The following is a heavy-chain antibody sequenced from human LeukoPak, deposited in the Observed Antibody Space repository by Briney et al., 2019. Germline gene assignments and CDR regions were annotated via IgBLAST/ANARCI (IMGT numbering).Heavy chain of an antibody. D-gene: IGHD4-23*01. CDR3: AKGQQLNYGGIDY. Sequence: PGGSLRLSCAASGFTFDDYAMHWVRQAPGKGLEWVSGISWNSGSIAYADSVKGRFTISRDNAENSLFLQMNSLRVEDTALYYCAKGQQLNYGGIDYWGQGTLVTVSS. CDR2: ISWNSGSI. J-gene: IGHJ4*02. V-gene: IGHV3-9*01. CDR1: GFTFDDYA.